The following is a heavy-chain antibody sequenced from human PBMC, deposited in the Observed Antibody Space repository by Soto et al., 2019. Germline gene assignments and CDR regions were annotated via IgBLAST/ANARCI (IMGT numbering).Heavy chain of an antibody. CDR3: VRVGRKPGYWGGMDV. CDR2: IDPNSGGT. D-gene: IGHD7-27*01. Sequence: QEQLVQSGAEVKKPGASVKVSCKASGYTFSDYHIQWVRQAPGQGLEWMGWIDPNSGGTNYAQRFRGWVTLPGDMPTSSAYMDLRRLSSEATAVYYCVRVGRKPGYWGGMDVWGQGTTVTVPS. J-gene: IGHJ6*02. CDR1: GYTFSDYH. V-gene: IGHV1-2*04.